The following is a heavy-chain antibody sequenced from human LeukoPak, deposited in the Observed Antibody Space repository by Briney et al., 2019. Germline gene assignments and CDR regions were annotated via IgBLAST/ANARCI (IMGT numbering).Heavy chain of an antibody. V-gene: IGHV1-18*01. D-gene: IGHD6-19*01. CDR3: ARDPHEFSSGWSQFDY. J-gene: IGHJ4*02. CDR1: GYTFTNYG. Sequence: ASVKVSCKASGYTFTNYGISWVRQAPGQGLEWMGWINTYNGNTNYAQKLRGRLTMTTDTSTSTAYMELRSLRSDDTAVYYCARDPHEFSSGWSQFDYRGQGTLVTVSS. CDR2: INTYNGNT.